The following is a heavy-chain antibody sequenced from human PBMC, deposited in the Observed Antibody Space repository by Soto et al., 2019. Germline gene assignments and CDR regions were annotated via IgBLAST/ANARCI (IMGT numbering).Heavy chain of an antibody. V-gene: IGHV6-1*01. CDR2: TYYRSKWSN. CDR1: GDSVSSNSAS. J-gene: IGHJ4*02. D-gene: IGHD6-19*01. CDR3: ATEMGVAGTGDFDF. Sequence: RSLTCATSGDSVSSNSASWNWIRQSPSRDLEWRGRTYYRSKWSNDYAVSVKRRITINPDTSKNQVSLQLNSVTPEDTAVYYCATEMGVAGTGDFDFWGQGTLVTVSS.